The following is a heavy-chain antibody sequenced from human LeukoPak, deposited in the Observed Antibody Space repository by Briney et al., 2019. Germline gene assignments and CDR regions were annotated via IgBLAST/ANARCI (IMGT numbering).Heavy chain of an antibody. CDR2: IYYSGST. D-gene: IGHD4-17*01. Sequence: PSETLSLTCTVSGGSISTYYWSWIRQPPGKGLEWIGYIYYSGSTNYNPSLKSRVTISVDTSKNQFSLKLSSVTAADTAVYYCARQADELTTVTTFGYWGQGTLVTVSS. CDR1: GGSISTYY. CDR3: ARQADELTTVTTFGY. V-gene: IGHV4-59*08. J-gene: IGHJ4*02.